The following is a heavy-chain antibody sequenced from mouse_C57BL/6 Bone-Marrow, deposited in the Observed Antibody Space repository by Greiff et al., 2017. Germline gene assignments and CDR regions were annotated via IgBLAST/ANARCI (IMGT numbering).Heavy chain of an antibody. CDR3: SSFDGNYFDF. CDR1: GFNIKDDY. CDR2: IDPEIGDT. V-gene: IGHV14-4*01. J-gene: IGHJ2*01. Sequence: VQLQQSGAELVRPGASVKLSCTASGFNIKDDYIHWVKQRPEQGLELIGWIDPEIGDTEYASKFQGKATITSDTSSNTAYLQLSSLTSEDTAVYYCSSFDGNYFDFWGQGTPLTVAS. D-gene: IGHD2-3*01.